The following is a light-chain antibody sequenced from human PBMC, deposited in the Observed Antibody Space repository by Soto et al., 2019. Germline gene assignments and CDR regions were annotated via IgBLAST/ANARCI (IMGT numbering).Light chain of an antibody. CDR3: GSYTSSSNYV. J-gene: IGLJ1*01. Sequence: QSALTQPASVSGSPGQSITISCTGYIHYDFVSWYQQHPGTASKLVIYEVSNRPSGTSDRFSGSKSGHTASLTISGLQTEDEAVYYCGSYTSSSNYVFGTGTKVTVL. CDR2: EVS. CDR1: IHYDF. V-gene: IGLV2-14*01.